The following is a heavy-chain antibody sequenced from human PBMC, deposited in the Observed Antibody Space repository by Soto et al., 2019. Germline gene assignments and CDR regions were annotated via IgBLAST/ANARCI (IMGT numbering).Heavy chain of an antibody. D-gene: IGHD2-2*01. CDR1: GYTFTDYW. CDR3: ARQRDSSTRYHNWFEP. J-gene: IGHJ5*02. CDR2: IDPSDSYT. Sequence: GESLKISCKGSGYTFTDYWIGLLRQLPWKGLEWMGRIDPSDSYTNYSPSFQGHVTISADKSISTAYMKWSSLKASETAMYYCARQRDSSTRYHNWFEPWGQGTMVTVSS. V-gene: IGHV5-10-1*01.